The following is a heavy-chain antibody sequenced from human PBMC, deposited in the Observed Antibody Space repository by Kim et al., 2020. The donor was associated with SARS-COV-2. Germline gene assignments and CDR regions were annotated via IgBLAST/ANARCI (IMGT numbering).Heavy chain of an antibody. J-gene: IGHJ5*02. Sequence: ASVKVSCKASGYTFTSYGISWVRQAPGQGLEWMGWISAYNGNTNYAQKLQGRVTMTTDTSTSTAYMELRSLRFDDTALYYCARGKVQQWLVLGRGPDWFDPWGEGSLVSVSS. D-gene: IGHD6-19*01. CDR2: ISAYNGNT. CDR3: ARGKVQQWLVLGRGPDWFDP. CDR1: GYTFTSYG. V-gene: IGHV1-18*01.